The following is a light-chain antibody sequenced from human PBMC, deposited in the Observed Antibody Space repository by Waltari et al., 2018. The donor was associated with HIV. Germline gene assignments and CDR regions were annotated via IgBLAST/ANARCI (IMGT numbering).Light chain of an antibody. CDR1: ESVDSSY. CDR2: GAS. Sequence: ESVLTQSPGTLSLSPGERATLSCRASESVDSSYLAWYRQRRGQAPRLLIYGASTRAAGIPDRFTGSGSGTDFTLTISRVEAEDFAVYYCQHFNTFGQGTKVEIK. J-gene: IGKJ2*01. CDR3: QHFNT. V-gene: IGKV3-20*01.